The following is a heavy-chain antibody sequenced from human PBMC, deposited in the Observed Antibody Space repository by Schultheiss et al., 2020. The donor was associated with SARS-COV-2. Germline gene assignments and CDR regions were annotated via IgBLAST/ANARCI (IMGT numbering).Heavy chain of an antibody. Sequence: ASVKVSCKASGYTFTSYGISWVRQAPGQGLEWMGWISAYNGNTNYAQKLQGRVTMTTDTSTSTAYMELRSLRSDDTAVYYCARDLQITMIVDWRAFDIWGQGTMVTVSS. CDR3: ARDLQITMIVDWRAFDI. J-gene: IGHJ3*02. D-gene: IGHD3-22*01. CDR2: ISAYNGNT. V-gene: IGHV1-18*01. CDR1: GYTFTSYG.